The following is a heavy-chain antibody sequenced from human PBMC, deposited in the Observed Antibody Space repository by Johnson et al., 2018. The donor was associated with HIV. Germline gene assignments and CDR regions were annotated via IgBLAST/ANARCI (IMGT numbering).Heavy chain of an antibody. V-gene: IGHV3-30-3*01. CDR2: ISYDGSNK. CDR3: AKGGVGRDGNRDAFDI. Sequence: QVQLVESGGGVVQPGRSLRLSCAASGFTFSSYAMHWVRQAPGKGLEWVAVISYDGSNKYYADSVKGRFTISRDNSKNTLYLQMNSLRAEDTAVYYCAKGGVGRDGNRDAFDIWGQGTMVTVSS. J-gene: IGHJ3*02. D-gene: IGHD5-24*01. CDR1: GFTFSSYA.